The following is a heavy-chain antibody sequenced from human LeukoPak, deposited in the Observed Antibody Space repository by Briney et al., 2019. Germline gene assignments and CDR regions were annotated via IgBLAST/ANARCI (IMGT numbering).Heavy chain of an antibody. CDR1: GFTVSNNY. CDR2: IYSDGST. Sequence: GGSLRLSCAASGFTVSNNYMNWVRQAPGKGLEWVSVIYSDGSTYYADSVKGRFTISRDNSKNTLYLQMNSLRAEDTAVYYCARDLGVTMVRGISDYWGQGTLVTVSS. D-gene: IGHD3-10*01. J-gene: IGHJ4*02. V-gene: IGHV3-66*01. CDR3: ARDLGVTMVRGISDY.